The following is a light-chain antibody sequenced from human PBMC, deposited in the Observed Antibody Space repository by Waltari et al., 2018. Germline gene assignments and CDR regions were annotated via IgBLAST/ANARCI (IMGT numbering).Light chain of an antibody. J-gene: IGLJ3*02. CDR3: VAWDDTLSGMV. CDR1: SSNLGGNI. Sequence: QSVLTQPPSASGTPGQSVTISCSGSSSNLGGNILNWYRQVTGTAPKLLIHSNGLRPSGVPDRFSGSKSGTSASLAISGLQSEDEADYYCVAWDDTLSGMVFGGGTKLTVL. V-gene: IGLV1-44*01. CDR2: SNG.